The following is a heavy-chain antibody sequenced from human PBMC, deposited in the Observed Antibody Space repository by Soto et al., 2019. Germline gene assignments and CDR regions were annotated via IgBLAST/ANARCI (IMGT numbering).Heavy chain of an antibody. D-gene: IGHD6-13*01. CDR1: GFTFSSYG. Sequence: QVQLVESGGGVVQPGRSLRLSCAASGFTFSSYGMHWVRQAPGKGLEWVAVIWYDGSNKYYADSVKGRFTISRDNSKNMLYLQMNSLRAEDTAVHCCAKDNSISLYNGLDVWGQGTTVTVSS. V-gene: IGHV3-33*06. CDR2: IWYDGSNK. J-gene: IGHJ6*02. CDR3: AKDNSISLYNGLDV.